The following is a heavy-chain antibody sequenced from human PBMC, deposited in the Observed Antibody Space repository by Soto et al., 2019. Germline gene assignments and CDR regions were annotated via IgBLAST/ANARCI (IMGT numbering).Heavy chain of an antibody. J-gene: IGHJ4*02. V-gene: IGHV6-1*01. Sequence: SQTLSLTCAISVDSVSSNSAAWNLISQSPSRGLEWLGRTYYRSKLYNHYAVSVKSRITVNPDTSKNQFSLQLNSVTPEDTAVYYCARSGHGGYIDYWGQGTLVTVSS. CDR2: TYYRSKLYN. D-gene: IGHD3-22*01. CDR1: VDSVSSNSAA. CDR3: ARSGHGGYIDY.